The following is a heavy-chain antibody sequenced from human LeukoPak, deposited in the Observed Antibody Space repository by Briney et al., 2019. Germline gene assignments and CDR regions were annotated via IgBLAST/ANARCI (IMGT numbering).Heavy chain of an antibody. J-gene: IGHJ5*02. CDR3: AKGRGSSSWYWFDP. CDR1: GFTFSSYA. V-gene: IGHV3-23*01. Sequence: GGSLRLSCAASGFTFSSYAMSWVRKAPGKGLEWVSAISGSGGSTYYADSVKGRFTISRDNSKNTLYLQMNSLRAEDTAVYYCAKGRGSSSWYWFDPWGQGTLVTVSS. CDR2: ISGSGGST. D-gene: IGHD6-13*01.